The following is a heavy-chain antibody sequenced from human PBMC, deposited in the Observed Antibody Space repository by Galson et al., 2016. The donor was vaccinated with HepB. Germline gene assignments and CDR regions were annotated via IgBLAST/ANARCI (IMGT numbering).Heavy chain of an antibody. CDR3: AKDRSGRFYFPSGDFDY. D-gene: IGHD2/OR15-2a*01. V-gene: IGHV3-23*01. CDR2: ISGSGGST. CDR1: PINLNTYA. Sequence: SLRLSCAASPINLNTYAMSWVRQAPGKGLEWVSGISGSGGSTLYADSVKGRFTISRDNSKNTVFLQMNSLRAEDTAVYYCAKDRSGRFYFPSGDFDYWGQGALVTVSS. J-gene: IGHJ4*02.